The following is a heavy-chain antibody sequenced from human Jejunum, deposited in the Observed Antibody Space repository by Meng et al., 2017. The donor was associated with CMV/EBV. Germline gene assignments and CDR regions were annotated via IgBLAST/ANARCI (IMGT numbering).Heavy chain of an antibody. CDR2: IRTNTLGATT. CDR3: TRDYQLLPG. D-gene: IGHD2-2*01. Sequence: TGSGFAFGDYAISWVRQAPGRGLEWVGFIRTNTLGATTLYAASVKDRFTFSRDDSKSVAYIQMNSLKTEDTAVYYCTRDYQLLPGWGLGTLVTVSS. V-gene: IGHV3-49*04. J-gene: IGHJ4*02. CDR1: GFAFGDYA.